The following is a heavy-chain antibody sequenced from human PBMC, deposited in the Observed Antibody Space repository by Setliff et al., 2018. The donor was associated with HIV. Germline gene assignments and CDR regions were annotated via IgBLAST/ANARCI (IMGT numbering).Heavy chain of an antibody. CDR3: ARVVVVAAKLDY. V-gene: IGHV1-18*01. Sequence: ASVKVSCKASGYTFNNYGISWVRQAPGQGLEWMGWISAYNGNTNYAQKLQGRVTMTTDTSTSTAYMELRSLRSDDTAVYYCARVVVVAAKLDYWGQGTLVTVSS. CDR1: GYTFNNYG. J-gene: IGHJ4*02. D-gene: IGHD2-15*01. CDR2: ISAYNGNT.